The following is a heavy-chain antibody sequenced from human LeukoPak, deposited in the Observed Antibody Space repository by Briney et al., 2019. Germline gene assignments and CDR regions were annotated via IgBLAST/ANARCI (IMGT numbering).Heavy chain of an antibody. CDR2: IYYSGST. J-gene: IGHJ3*02. CDR3: ARGLRYFDWSPPSTFDI. Sequence: PSETLSLTCTVSGGSISSYYWSWIRQPPGKGLEWIGYIYYSGSTNYNPSLKSRVTISVDTSKNQFSLKLSSVTAADTAVYYCARGLRYFDWSPPSTFDIWGQGTMVTVSS. CDR1: GGSISSYY. V-gene: IGHV4-59*01. D-gene: IGHD3-9*01.